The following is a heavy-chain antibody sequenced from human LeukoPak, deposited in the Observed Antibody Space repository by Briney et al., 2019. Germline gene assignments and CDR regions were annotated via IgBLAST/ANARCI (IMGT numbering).Heavy chain of an antibody. CDR2: ISYDGSNK. CDR3: ARDSPVRTTYYFDY. V-gene: IGHV3-30-3*01. D-gene: IGHD1-1*01. CDR1: GFTFSSYA. J-gene: IGHJ4*02. Sequence: PGGSLRLSCAASGFTFSSYAMHWVRQAPGKGLEWVAVISYDGSNKYYADSVKGRFTISRDNSKNTLYLQMNSLRAEDTAVYYCARDSPVRTTYYFDYWGQGTLVTVSS.